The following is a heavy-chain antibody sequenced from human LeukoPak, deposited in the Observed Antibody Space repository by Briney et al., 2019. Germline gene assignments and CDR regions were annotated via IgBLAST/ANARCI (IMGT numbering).Heavy chain of an antibody. CDR1: GFTFSRYW. CDR3: AREITYYDSSGRFDY. CDR2: IKEDGGAK. V-gene: IGHV3-7*05. D-gene: IGHD3-22*01. Sequence: GGSLRLSCAASGFTFSRYWMSWVRQAPGTGLEWVANIKEDGGAKYYVDSVKGRFTISRDNAKNSVYLQMNSLRAEDTAVYYCAREITYYDSSGRFDYWGQGTLVTVSS. J-gene: IGHJ4*02.